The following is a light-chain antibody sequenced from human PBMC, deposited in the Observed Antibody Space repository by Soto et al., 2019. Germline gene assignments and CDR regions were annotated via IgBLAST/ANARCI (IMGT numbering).Light chain of an antibody. CDR1: SSNIGAGYD. Sequence: QSVLTQPPSVSGAPGQRVTISCTGSSSNIGAGYDVHWYQQLPGTAPKLLIYGNSNRPSGVPDRFSGSKSGTSASLAITGLQAEDEADYYFQSYDSSLSVVFGGETKLTVL. CDR2: GNS. V-gene: IGLV1-40*01. CDR3: QSYDSSLSVV. J-gene: IGLJ2*01.